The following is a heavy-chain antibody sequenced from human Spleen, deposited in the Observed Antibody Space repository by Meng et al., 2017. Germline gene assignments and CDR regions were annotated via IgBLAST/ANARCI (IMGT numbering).Heavy chain of an antibody. Sequence: QVQLVQSGAEVKKPGASVMVSCEASGYTFTDYYMHWVRQAPGQGLEWMGRINPNSGGTNYAQKFQGRVSMTRDTSITTAYMELSRLTSDDTALYYCARGGGSGSYYASWFDPWGQGTLVTVSS. CDR2: INPNSGGT. V-gene: IGHV1-2*06. J-gene: IGHJ5*02. CDR1: GYTFTDYY. CDR3: ARGGGSGSYYASWFDP. D-gene: IGHD1-26*01.